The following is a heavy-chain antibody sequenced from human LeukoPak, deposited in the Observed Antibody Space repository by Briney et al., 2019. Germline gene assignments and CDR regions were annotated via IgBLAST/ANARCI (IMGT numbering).Heavy chain of an antibody. CDR3: ATNTGQTSGYSYGFTY. V-gene: IGHV3-23*01. D-gene: IGHD5-18*01. CDR1: GFTFSIYA. CDR2: ISGNGGST. J-gene: IGHJ4*02. Sequence: PGGSLRLSCAASGFTFSIYAMSWVRQAPGKGLEWVSDISGNGGSTYYADSVKGRFTISRDNSKITLFLQMNSLRAEDTAVYYCATNTGQTSGYSYGFTYWSQGTLVTVSS.